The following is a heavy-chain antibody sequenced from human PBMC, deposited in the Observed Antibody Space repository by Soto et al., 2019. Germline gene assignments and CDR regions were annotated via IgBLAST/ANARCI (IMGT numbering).Heavy chain of an antibody. V-gene: IGHV4-34*01. Sequence: QVQLQQWGAGLLKPSETLSLTCAVYGGSFSGYYWSWIRQPPGKGLEWIGEINHSGSTNYNPSLKRRVTISVDTSKNQFSLKRSSVTAADTAVYYCARGGVQLRKYSYGDYWGQGTLVTVAS. J-gene: IGHJ4*02. CDR2: INHSGST. D-gene: IGHD5-18*01. CDR1: GGSFSGYY. CDR3: ARGGVQLRKYSYGDY.